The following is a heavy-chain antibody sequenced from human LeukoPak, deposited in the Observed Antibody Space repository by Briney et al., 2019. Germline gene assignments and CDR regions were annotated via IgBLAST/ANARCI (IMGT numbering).Heavy chain of an antibody. V-gene: IGHV1-69*05. D-gene: IGHD6-13*01. Sequence: SVKVSCKASGGTFSSYAISWVRQAPGQGLEWMRGIIPIFGTANYAQKFQGRVTITTDESTSTAYMELSSLRSEDTAVYYCARDSRSSWYRGYYYYYYMDVWGKGTTVTVSS. CDR2: IIPIFGTA. CDR1: GGTFSSYA. CDR3: ARDSRSSWYRGYYYYYYMDV. J-gene: IGHJ6*03.